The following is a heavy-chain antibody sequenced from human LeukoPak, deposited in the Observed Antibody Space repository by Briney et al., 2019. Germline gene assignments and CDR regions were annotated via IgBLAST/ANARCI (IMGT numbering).Heavy chain of an antibody. Sequence: PSETLSLTCVVSGYSIRNGDYWGWIRQSPGKGLEWIASMYNSVSIHYNPSLKSRVTILVDTSKNEFSLKMRSVTAADTAVYYCAREGGYYDSSGYYYDYWGQGTLVTVSS. CDR3: AREGGYYDSSGYYYDY. CDR1: GYSIRNGDY. CDR2: MYNSVSI. D-gene: IGHD3-22*01. J-gene: IGHJ4*02. V-gene: IGHV4-38-2*02.